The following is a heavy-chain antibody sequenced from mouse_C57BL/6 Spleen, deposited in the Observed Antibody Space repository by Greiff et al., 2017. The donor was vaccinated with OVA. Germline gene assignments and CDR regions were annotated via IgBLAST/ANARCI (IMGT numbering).Heavy chain of an antibody. CDR2: INPYNGGT. V-gene: IGHV1-19*01. Sequence: VQLQQSGPVLVKPGASVKMSCKASGYTFTDYYMNWVKQSHGKSLEWIGVINPYNGGTSYNQKFKGKATLTVDKSSSTAYMELNSLTSEDSAVYYCARRIPGYAMDYWGQGTSVTVSS. CDR1: GYTFTDYY. CDR3: ARRIPGYAMDY. J-gene: IGHJ4*01.